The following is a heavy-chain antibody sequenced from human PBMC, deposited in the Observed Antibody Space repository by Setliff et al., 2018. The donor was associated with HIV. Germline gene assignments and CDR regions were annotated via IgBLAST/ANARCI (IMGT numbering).Heavy chain of an antibody. CDR1: GFTVSTNY. Sequence: ETLRLSCAASGFTVSTNYMTWVRQAPGEGLEWVSLIYSNGDTYYADSVKGRFIIYRDNSKNTLYPQMYGLRAEDTAMYYCTKGVKWLAPWGQGTPVTVSS. V-gene: IGHV3-53*01. CDR2: IYSNGDT. D-gene: IGHD2-21*01. CDR3: TKGVKWLAP. J-gene: IGHJ5*02.